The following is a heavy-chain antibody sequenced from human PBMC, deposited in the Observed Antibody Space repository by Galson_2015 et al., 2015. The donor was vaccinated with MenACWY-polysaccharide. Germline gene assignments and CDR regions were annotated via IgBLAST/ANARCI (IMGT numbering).Heavy chain of an antibody. CDR1: GFNFGDFP. D-gene: IGHD2-2*02. J-gene: IGHJ4*02. CDR3: TRDRLVFGFIYNFFDL. Sequence: SLRLSCAASGFNFGDFPMSWVRQAPGKGLEWVASIKSKSYGATTHYAASVKGRFTISRDDSKNIAYLHMSSLKTEDTAVYYCTRDRLVFGFIYNFFDLWGQGTQVTVSS. V-gene: IGHV3-49*04. CDR2: IKSKSYGATT.